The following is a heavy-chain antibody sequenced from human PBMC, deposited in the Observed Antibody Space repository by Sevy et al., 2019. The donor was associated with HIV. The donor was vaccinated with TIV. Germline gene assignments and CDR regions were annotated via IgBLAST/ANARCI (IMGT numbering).Heavy chain of an antibody. J-gene: IGHJ4*02. CDR2: ISSSGSYI. CDR3: ASQFDY. CDR1: GFNFSNYS. V-gene: IGHV3-21*01. Sequence: GGSLRLSCAVSGFNFSNYSMDWVRQAPGKGLEWVSSISSSGSYIYYSDSLKGRITISRDNAKNSVYLQMNSLRAEDTAVYYCASQFDYRGQGTLVTVSS.